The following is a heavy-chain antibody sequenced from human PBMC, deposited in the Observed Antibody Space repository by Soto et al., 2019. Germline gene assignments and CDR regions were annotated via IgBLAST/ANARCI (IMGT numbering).Heavy chain of an antibody. V-gene: IGHV5-10-1*01. Sequence: PGEPLTISCKGSGYSSTSYWISWVRQMPGKGLEWMGRIDPSDSYTNYSPSFQGHVTISADKSISTAYLQWSSLKASDTAMYYCVRHTFRRGEWFDSRGQGSLVPVST. J-gene: IGHJ5*01. D-gene: IGHD3-10*01. CDR1: GYSSTSYW. CDR3: VRHTFRRGEWFDS. CDR2: IDPSDSYT.